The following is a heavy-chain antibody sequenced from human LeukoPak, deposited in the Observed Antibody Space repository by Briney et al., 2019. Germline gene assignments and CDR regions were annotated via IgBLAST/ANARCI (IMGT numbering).Heavy chain of an antibody. Sequence: GESLKISCQGSGYSFTTYWIGWVRQMPGKGLEWMGIIYPGDSDTRLSPSFQGQVTISADKSISTAYLQWSSLKASDTAMYYCARSLGGSSLSYSIGYWGQGTLVTVSS. V-gene: IGHV5-51*01. D-gene: IGHD4-11*01. CDR2: IYPGDSDT. CDR3: ARSLGGSSLSYSIGY. J-gene: IGHJ4*02. CDR1: GYSFTTYW.